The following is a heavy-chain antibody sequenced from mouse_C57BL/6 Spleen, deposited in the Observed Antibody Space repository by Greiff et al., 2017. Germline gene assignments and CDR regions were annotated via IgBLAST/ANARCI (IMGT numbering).Heavy chain of an antibody. CDR3: ARSNYDYDGNYFDY. J-gene: IGHJ2*01. CDR1: GYSFTGYF. V-gene: IGHV1-20*01. CDR2: INPYNGDT. D-gene: IGHD2-4*01. Sequence: VQLQQSGPELVKPGDSVKISCKASGYSFTGYFMNWVMQSHGKSLEWIGRINPYNGDTFYNQKFKGKATLTVDKSSSTAHMELRSLTSEDSAVYYCARSNYDYDGNYFDYWGQGTTLTVSS.